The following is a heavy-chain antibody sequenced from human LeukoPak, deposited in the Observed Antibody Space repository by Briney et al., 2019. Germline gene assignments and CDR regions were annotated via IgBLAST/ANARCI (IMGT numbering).Heavy chain of an antibody. CDR2: IKSKTDGETT. Sequence: GGSLRLSCAASGFTFNDAWMSWVRQAPGKGLEWVGRIKSKTDGETTDYAAPVKGRFTISRDNSKNTLYLQMNSLRAEDTAVYYCARVKGGRWLLIDYWGQGTLVTVSS. CDR3: ARVKGGRWLLIDY. J-gene: IGHJ4*02. V-gene: IGHV3-15*01. CDR1: GFTFNDAW. D-gene: IGHD5-24*01.